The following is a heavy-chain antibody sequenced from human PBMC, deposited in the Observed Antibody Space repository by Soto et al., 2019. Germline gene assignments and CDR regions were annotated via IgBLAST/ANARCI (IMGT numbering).Heavy chain of an antibody. D-gene: IGHD6-13*01. CDR3: ARKKEARSSRQDDGMDV. CDR1: GFTFSSYS. CDR2: ISSSSTYI. J-gene: IGHJ6*02. V-gene: IGHV3-21*01. Sequence: GGSLRLSCAASGFTFSSYSMNWVRQAPGKGLEWVSSISSSSTYIYYADSVKGRSTIYRDNAKTSLYLQMNSLRAEDTAVYYCARKKEARSSRQDDGMDVWGQGTTVTVSS.